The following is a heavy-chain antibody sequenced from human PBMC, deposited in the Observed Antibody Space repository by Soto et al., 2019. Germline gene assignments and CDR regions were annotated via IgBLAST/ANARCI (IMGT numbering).Heavy chain of an antibody. Sequence: EVQLLDSGGGLVQPGGSLRLSCAASGFTFSNYAMSWVRQAPGKGLEWVSGVGGSGDSTYYADSVKGRFTISRDNSKDTLYLQMNSLRAEDTAVYYCAKSPLGYCSGGRCYNPHYFDYWGQGTLVTVSS. D-gene: IGHD2-15*01. CDR1: GFTFSNYA. CDR3: AKSPLGYCSGGRCYNPHYFDY. CDR2: VGGSGDST. J-gene: IGHJ4*02. V-gene: IGHV3-23*01.